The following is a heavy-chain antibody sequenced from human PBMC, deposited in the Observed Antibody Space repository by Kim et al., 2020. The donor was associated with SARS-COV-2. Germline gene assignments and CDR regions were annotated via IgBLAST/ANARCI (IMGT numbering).Heavy chain of an antibody. V-gene: IGHV3-23*03. J-gene: IGHJ1*01. Sequence: GGSLRLSCAASGFTFSSYAMSWVRQAPGKGLEWVSVIYSGGSSTYYADSVKGRFTISRDNSKNTLYLQMNSLRAEDTAVYYCAKSGHSSSPEYFQHWGQGTLVTVSS. D-gene: IGHD6-13*01. CDR1: GFTFSSYA. CDR2: IYSGGSST. CDR3: AKSGHSSSPEYFQH.